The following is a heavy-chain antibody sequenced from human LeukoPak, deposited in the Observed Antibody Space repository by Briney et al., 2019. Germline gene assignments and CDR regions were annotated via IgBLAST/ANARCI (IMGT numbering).Heavy chain of an antibody. V-gene: IGHV4-59*12. CDR2: IYYSGST. D-gene: IGHD2-15*01. J-gene: IGHJ5*02. CDR3: ARVCPQNKNPVVAATDNWFDP. CDR1: GGSISSYY. Sequence: SETLSLTCTVSGGSISSYYWSWIRQPPGKGLEWIGYIYYSGSTNYNPSLKSRVTMSVDTSKNQFSLKLSSVTAADTAVYYCARVCPQNKNPVVAATDNWFDPWGQGTLVTVSS.